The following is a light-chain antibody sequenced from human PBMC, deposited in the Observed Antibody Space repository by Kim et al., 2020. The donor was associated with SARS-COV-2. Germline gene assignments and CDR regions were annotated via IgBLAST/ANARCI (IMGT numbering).Light chain of an antibody. J-gene: IGKJ5*01. CDR1: QSVSSSY. V-gene: IGKV3-20*01. Sequence: PGERATLSCRASQSVSSSYLAWYQQKPGQAPWLLIYGASSRATGIPDRFSGSGSGTDFTLTISRLEPEDFAVYYCQQYGSSPPITFGQGTRLEIK. CDR3: QQYGSSPPIT. CDR2: GAS.